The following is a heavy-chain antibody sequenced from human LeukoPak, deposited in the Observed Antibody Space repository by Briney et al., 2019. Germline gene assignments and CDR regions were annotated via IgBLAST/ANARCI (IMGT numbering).Heavy chain of an antibody. CDR1: GFTFSNAW. D-gene: IGHD3-22*01. Sequence: GGSLRLFCAACGFTFSNAWVNWARQAPGKGREWVGRLKAKIDSRTTDYAAPVQARFTISRNDSKNILYPQMNSLKAEDTAVYYCSTEYYDDSGYNGRSRWGRRTMVTVSA. CDR3: STEYYDDSGYNGRSR. V-gene: IGHV3-15*01. CDR2: LKAKIDSRTT. J-gene: IGHJ3*01.